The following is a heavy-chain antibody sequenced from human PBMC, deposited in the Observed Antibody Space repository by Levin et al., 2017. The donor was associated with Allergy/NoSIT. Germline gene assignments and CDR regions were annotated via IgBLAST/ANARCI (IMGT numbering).Heavy chain of an antibody. D-gene: IGHD1-20*01. Sequence: GGSLRLSCAASGFTFSGSTIHWVRQASGKGLEWVGLIRGKAKSYATTYAASVKGRFTISRDDSNNAAYLQINSLKSEDTAMYYCKVRVTGTTNFDYWGQGTLVTVSS. V-gene: IGHV3-73*01. J-gene: IGHJ4*02. CDR3: KVRVTGTTNFDY. CDR2: IRGKAKSYAT. CDR1: GFTFSGST.